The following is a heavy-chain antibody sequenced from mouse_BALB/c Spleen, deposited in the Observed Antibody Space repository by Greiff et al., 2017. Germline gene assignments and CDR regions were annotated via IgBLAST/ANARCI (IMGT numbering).Heavy chain of an antibody. J-gene: IGHJ1*01. CDR2: IWAGGST. CDR3: AREAGYFDV. V-gene: IGHV2-9*02. Sequence: QVQLMESGPGLVAPSQSLSITCTASGFSLTSYAVHWVRQPPGKGLEWLGVIWAGGSTYYNSALMSRLSISKNNSMSQVFLKMNSLQTDYTAMYYWAREAGYFDVWGAGNTVTVSS. CDR1: GFSLTSYA.